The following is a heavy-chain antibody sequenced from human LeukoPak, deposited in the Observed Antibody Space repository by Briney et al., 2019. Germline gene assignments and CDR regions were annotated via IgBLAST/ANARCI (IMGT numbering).Heavy chain of an antibody. V-gene: IGHV1-8*01. CDR3: ARGSSGHYEGHDF. D-gene: IGHD3-22*01. CDR2: MDPYGGNT. Sequence: ASVKVSCKASGYTFTDFDVNWVRQATGQGLEWMGRMDPYGGNTAFGQKFQGRVTLTRDASTSTAYMELNSLGSEDTAVYYCARGSSGHYEGHDFWGQGTLVTVSS. J-gene: IGHJ4*02. CDR1: GYTFTDFD.